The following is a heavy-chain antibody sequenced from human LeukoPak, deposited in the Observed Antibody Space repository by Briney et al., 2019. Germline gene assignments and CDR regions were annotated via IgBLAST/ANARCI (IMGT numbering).Heavy chain of an antibody. Sequence: ASVEVSCKASGGTFSGHAISWVRQAPGQGLEWMGGTIPIFGATNYTQRFQGRITITTDESTTTAYMELTSLRSEGTAVYFCAGGDPFNYYMDVWGKGTSVTVFS. J-gene: IGHJ6*03. V-gene: IGHV1-69*05. CDR3: AGGDPFNYYMDV. D-gene: IGHD4-17*01. CDR1: GGTFSGHA. CDR2: TIPIFGAT.